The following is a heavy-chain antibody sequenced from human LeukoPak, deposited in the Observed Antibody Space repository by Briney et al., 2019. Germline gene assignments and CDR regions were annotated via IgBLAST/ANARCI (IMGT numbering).Heavy chain of an antibody. CDR3: ATSPRYKQQLGYFDY. V-gene: IGHV3-30-3*01. CDR1: GLTFSSYA. CDR2: ISYDETNK. J-gene: IGHJ4*02. Sequence: GGSLRLSCAASGLTFSSYAMLWVRQAPGKGLEWVAVISYDETNKYYADSVKGRFTISRDNSKNTLYLQMNSLRAEDTAVYYCATSPRYKQQLGYFDYWGQGTLVTVSS. D-gene: IGHD6-13*01.